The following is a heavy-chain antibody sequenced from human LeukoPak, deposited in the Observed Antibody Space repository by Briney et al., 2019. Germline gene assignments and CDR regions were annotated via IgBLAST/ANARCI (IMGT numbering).Heavy chain of an antibody. V-gene: IGHV4-30-4*01. Sequence: SQALSLTCTVSGGSISSGYYYWSWIRQPPGKGLEWIGYIYYSGSAYYNPSLKSRVSISVDTSKNQFSLKLSSVTAADTAVYYCARPYCSSTSCYENWFDPWGQGTLVTVSS. J-gene: IGHJ5*02. CDR3: ARPYCSSTSCYENWFDP. D-gene: IGHD2-2*01. CDR2: IYYSGSA. CDR1: GGSISSGYYY.